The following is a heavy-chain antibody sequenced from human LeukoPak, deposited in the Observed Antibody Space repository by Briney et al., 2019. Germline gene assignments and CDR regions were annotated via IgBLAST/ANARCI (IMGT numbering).Heavy chain of an antibody. CDR3: ARDDYYYMEV. J-gene: IGHJ6*03. CDR2: IYTSGST. Sequence: SETLSLTCTVSGGSISSGSNYWRWIRQPAGKGLEWIGRIYTSGSTNYNPSLKSRVSVSVDTSNNQFSLRLSSVTAADTAVYFCARDDYYYMEVWGKGTTVIISS. CDR1: GGSISSGSNY. V-gene: IGHV4-61*02.